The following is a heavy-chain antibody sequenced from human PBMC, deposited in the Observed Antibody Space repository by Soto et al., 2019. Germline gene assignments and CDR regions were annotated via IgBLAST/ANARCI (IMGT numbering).Heavy chain of an antibody. J-gene: IGHJ4*02. CDR1: GFTFSRFS. D-gene: IGHD2-8*01. CDR3: LRAGPNGPKDADD. V-gene: IGHV3-30-3*01. Sequence: XGSLRLSCLASGFTFSRFSMHWARQAPGKGLDWVAVVSHDGSTTYYADSARGRFTISRDISKNTLYLEMNSLRPEDTAVYYCLRAGPNGPKDADDWGQGTPVTVSS. CDR2: VSHDGSTT.